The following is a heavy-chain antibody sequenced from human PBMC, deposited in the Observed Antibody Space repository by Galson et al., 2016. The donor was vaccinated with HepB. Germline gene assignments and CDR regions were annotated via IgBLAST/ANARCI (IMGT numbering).Heavy chain of an antibody. CDR3: SRGDPNIEVAALDY. V-gene: IGHV3-33*01. J-gene: IGHJ4*01. D-gene: IGHD6-19*01. CDR2: IWYDGCNK. Sequence: SLRLSCAASGFTFSRYGMHWVRQAPGKGLESVACIWYDGCNKYYADSVKGRFTISRDNSKNTLYLQMNSLRAEDTTVYYCSRGDPNIEVAALDYWGHGTLVTVAS. CDR1: GFTFSRYG.